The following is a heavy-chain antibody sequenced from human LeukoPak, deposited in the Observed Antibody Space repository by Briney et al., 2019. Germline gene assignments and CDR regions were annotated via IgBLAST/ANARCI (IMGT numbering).Heavy chain of an antibody. CDR2: VYSSGSA. CDR3: ARVGLDPQWVHDAFDI. CDR1: GGSISSGSDY. V-gene: IGHV4-61*02. D-gene: IGHD1-26*01. Sequence: PSETLSLTCTVSGGSISSGSDYWSWIRQSAGKGLEWIGRVYSSGSANYNPSLKSRLTMAVDTSKNQFSLKLSSVTAADTAVYYCARVGLDPQWVHDAFDIWGQGTMVTVSS. J-gene: IGHJ3*02.